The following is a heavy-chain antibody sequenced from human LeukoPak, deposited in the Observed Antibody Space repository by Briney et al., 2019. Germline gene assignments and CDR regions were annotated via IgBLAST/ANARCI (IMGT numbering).Heavy chain of an antibody. V-gene: IGHV3-74*01. Sequence: GGSLRLSCAASGFTFSGYWMHWVRQVPGKGLVWVSRINSDGSSTSYADSVKGRFTISRDNAKKMLYLQMNSLRAEDTAVYYCARDRYYDILDYWGQGTLDTVSS. CDR2: INSDGSST. J-gene: IGHJ4*02. D-gene: IGHD3-9*01. CDR3: ARDRYYDILDY. CDR1: GFTFSGYW.